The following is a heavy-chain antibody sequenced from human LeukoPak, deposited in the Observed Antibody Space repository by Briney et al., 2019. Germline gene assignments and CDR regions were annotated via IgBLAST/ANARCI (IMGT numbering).Heavy chain of an antibody. J-gene: IGHJ4*02. D-gene: IGHD6-13*01. CDR3: ARDWGIAAATPYYFDH. Sequence: SETLSLXCTVSVGSISSGNYYYSWSRQSAGKGTEWIGNIYMSGITRYNPSLMSRVAMSVDTSKNQFSLKISSATAADTAVYYCARDWGIAAATPYYFDHWGQGILVTVSS. V-gene: IGHV4-61*09. CDR2: IYMSGIT. CDR1: VGSISSGNYY.